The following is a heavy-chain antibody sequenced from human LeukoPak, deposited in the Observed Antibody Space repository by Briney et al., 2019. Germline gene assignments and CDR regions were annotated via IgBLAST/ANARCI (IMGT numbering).Heavy chain of an antibody. D-gene: IGHD3-22*01. CDR1: GYSFTSYW. Sequence: GESLKISCKGAGYSFTSYWIGWVRQMPGKGLEWMGVIYPGDSHTRYSPSFQGQVTISADKSISTAYLQWSSLKASDTAMYYCARSYDSSGYVDYWGQGTLVTVSS. CDR3: ARSYDSSGYVDY. J-gene: IGHJ4*02. CDR2: IYPGDSHT. V-gene: IGHV5-51*01.